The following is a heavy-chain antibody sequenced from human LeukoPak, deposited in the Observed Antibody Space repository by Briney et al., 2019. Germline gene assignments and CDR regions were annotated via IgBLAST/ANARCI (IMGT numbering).Heavy chain of an antibody. CDR3: ARDLSGYDILTGYYKREYYFDY. V-gene: IGHV1-18*01. CDR2: ISAYNGNT. D-gene: IGHD3-9*01. CDR1: GYTFTSYG. Sequence: ASVKVSCKASGYTFTSYGISWVRQAPGQGLEWMGWISAYNGNTNYAQKLQGRVTMTTDTSTSTAYMELRSLRSDDTAVYYCARDLSGYDILTGYYKREYYFDYWGQGTLVIVSS. J-gene: IGHJ4*02.